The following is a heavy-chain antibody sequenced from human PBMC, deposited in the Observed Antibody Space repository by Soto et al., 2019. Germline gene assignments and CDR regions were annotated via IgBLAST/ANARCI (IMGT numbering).Heavy chain of an antibody. CDR3: ARLSCSSTSXYAFGSAYYYYMDV. Sequence: SETLSLTCTVSGGSISSSSYYWGWIRQPPGKGLEWIGSIYYSGSTYYNPSLKSRVTISVDTSKNQFSLKLSSVTAADTAVYYCARLSCSSTSXYAFGSAYYYYMDVWGKGTTVTVSS. CDR1: GGSISSSSYY. J-gene: IGHJ6*03. CDR2: IYYSGST. D-gene: IGHD2-2*01. V-gene: IGHV4-39*01.